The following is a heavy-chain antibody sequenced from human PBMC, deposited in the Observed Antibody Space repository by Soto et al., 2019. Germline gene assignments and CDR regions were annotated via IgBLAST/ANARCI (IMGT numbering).Heavy chain of an antibody. Sequence: GASVKVSCKASGYTFTSYGISWVRQAPGQGLEWMGWISAYNGNTNYAQKLQGRVTMTTDTSTSTAYMELRSLRSDDTAVYYCARKKRGFGDYGDAYFDYWGQGTLVTLSS. V-gene: IGHV1-18*04. J-gene: IGHJ4*02. CDR2: ISAYNGNT. D-gene: IGHD4-17*01. CDR3: ARKKRGFGDYGDAYFDY. CDR1: GYTFTSYG.